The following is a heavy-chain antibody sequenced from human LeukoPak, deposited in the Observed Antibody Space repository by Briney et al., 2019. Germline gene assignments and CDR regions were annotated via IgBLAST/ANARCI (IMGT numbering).Heavy chain of an antibody. CDR1: GYTLTELS. D-gene: IGHD6-13*01. CDR2: FDPEDGET. Sequence: ASVKVSCKVSGYTLTELSMHWVRQAPGKGLEWMGGFDPEDGETIYAQKFQGRVTITRNTSISTAYMELSSLRSEDTAVYYCARGRRSSRWGYYYYYMDVWGKGTTVTVSS. V-gene: IGHV1-24*01. CDR3: ARGRRSSRWGYYYYYMDV. J-gene: IGHJ6*03.